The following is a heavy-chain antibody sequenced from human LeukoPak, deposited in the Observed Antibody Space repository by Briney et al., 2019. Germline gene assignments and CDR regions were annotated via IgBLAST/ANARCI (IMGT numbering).Heavy chain of an antibody. J-gene: IGHJ5*02. CDR3: ARDRLGYYDSSGYYYGRNWFDP. CDR2: IYYSGST. CDR1: GGSISSYY. V-gene: IGHV4-59*01. D-gene: IGHD3-22*01. Sequence: SETLSLTCTVSGGSISSYYWSWIRQPPGKGLEWIGYIYYSGSTNYNPSLKSRVTISVDTSKNQFSLKLSSVTAADTAVYYCARDRLGYYDSSGYYYGRNWFDPWGQGTLVTVSS.